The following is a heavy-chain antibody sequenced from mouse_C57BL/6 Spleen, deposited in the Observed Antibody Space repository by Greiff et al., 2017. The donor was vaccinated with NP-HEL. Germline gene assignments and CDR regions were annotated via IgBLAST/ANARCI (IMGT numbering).Heavy chain of an antibody. V-gene: IGHV1-72*01. J-gene: IGHJ1*03. CDR1: GYTFTSYW. CDR3: ARSRDYYGSSYWYFDV. D-gene: IGHD1-1*01. CDR2: IDPNSGGT. Sequence: VQLQQSGAELVKPGASVKLSCKASGYTFTSYWMHWVKQRPGRGLEWIGRIDPNSGGTTSPSPFQSKATLTVDKPSSTAYMQLSSLTSEDSAVYYCARSRDYYGSSYWYFDVWGTGTTVTVSS.